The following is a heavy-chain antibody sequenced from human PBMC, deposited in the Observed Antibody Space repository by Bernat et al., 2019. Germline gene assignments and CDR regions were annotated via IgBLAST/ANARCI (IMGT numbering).Heavy chain of an antibody. J-gene: IGHJ5*02. Sequence: QVQLVQSGTEVKKPGASVKVSCKASGYTFSDYGITWVRQAPGQGLDWMGWIGSYNGNTNFAQRFQDRVTMTTDTSTSTAYMELRSLTSDDTAIYYCARAGAAVTTNFEPWGKGTLVIVSS. CDR3: ARAGAAVTTNFEP. V-gene: IGHV1-18*01. CDR2: IGSYNGNT. CDR1: GYTFSDYG. D-gene: IGHD4-17*01.